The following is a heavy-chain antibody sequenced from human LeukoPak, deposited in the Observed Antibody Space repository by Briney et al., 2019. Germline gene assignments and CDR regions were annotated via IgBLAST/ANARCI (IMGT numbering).Heavy chain of an antibody. CDR2: ISYDGSNK. D-gene: IGHD6-13*01. CDR1: EFTFSSYW. V-gene: IGHV3-30-3*01. J-gene: IGHJ4*02. Sequence: GSLRLSCAASEFTFSSYWMSWVRQAPGKGLEWVAVISYDGSNKYYADSVKGRFTISRDNSKNTLYLQMNSLRAEDTAVYYCATRIAAAGRGDYWGQGTLVTVSS. CDR3: ATRIAAAGRGDY.